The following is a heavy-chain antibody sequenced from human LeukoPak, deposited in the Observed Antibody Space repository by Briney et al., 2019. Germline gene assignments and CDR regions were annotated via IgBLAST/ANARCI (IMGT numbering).Heavy chain of an antibody. D-gene: IGHD6-13*01. V-gene: IGHV3-23*01. CDR2: ISGSGGST. CDR1: GFTFSSYA. Sequence: GGSLRLSCAASGFTFSSYAMSWVRQAPGKGLEWVSAISGSGGSTYYADSVKGRFTISRDNSKNTLYLQMNSLSAEDTAVYYCAKDRGSYSSSPTGYWGQGTLVTVSS. J-gene: IGHJ4*02. CDR3: AKDRGSYSSSPTGY.